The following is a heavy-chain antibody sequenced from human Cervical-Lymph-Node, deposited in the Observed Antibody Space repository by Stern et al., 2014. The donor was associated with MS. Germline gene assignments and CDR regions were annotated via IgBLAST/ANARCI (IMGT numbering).Heavy chain of an antibody. D-gene: IGHD6-13*01. V-gene: IGHV5-51*03. J-gene: IGHJ5*02. CDR1: GYSFTSYY. CDR3: ARTRYSSSWYTFDP. CDR2: IQPGDSET. Sequence: VQLVESGAEVKKPGESLKISYTGSGYSFTSYYILWVRHVPGKGLEWMGIIQPGDSETRYSPSFQGQVTISADKSINTAYLQWRSLKASDTAMYYCARTRYSSSWYTFDPWGQGTLVTVSS.